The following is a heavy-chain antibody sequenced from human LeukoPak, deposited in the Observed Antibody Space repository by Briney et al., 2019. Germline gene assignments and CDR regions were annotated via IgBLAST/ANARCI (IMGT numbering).Heavy chain of an antibody. J-gene: IGHJ3*02. CDR1: EFIVSINY. V-gene: IGHV3-66*01. D-gene: IGHD6-19*01. CDR2: IYSRGDT. Sequence: GGSLRLSCAVSEFIVSINYMTWVRRAPGKGLEWVSLIYSRGDTKYADSVKGRFTISRDNSKNTLYLQMSSLRTEDTAVYYCARWSSGWYHAFDIWGQGTMVTVSS. CDR3: ARWSSGWYHAFDI.